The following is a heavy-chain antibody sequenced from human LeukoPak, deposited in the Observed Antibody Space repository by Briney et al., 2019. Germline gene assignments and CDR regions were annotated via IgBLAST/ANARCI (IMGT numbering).Heavy chain of an antibody. CDR1: GFTFSSYS. CDR3: ARDEPIVGPPNYRFDY. D-gene: IGHD1-26*01. Sequence: RAGGSLRLSCAASGFTFSSYSMNWVRQAPGKGLEWVSSISSSSSYIYYADSVKGRFTISRDNAKNSLYLQMDSLRAEDTAVYYCARDEPIVGPPNYRFDYWGQGTLVTISS. CDR2: ISSSSSYI. J-gene: IGHJ4*02. V-gene: IGHV3-21*01.